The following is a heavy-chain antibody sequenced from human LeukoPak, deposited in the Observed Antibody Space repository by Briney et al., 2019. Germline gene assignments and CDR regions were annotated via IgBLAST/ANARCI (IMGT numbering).Heavy chain of an antibody. CDR1: SGSISSYY. CDR3: ARPWHDSSFVGFYP. J-gene: IGHJ5*02. D-gene: IGHD4-11*01. V-gene: IGHV4-59*01. CDR2: IYSSGST. Sequence: PSETLSLTCTVSSGSISSYYWSRIRQPPGKGLEWIGYIYSSGSTNYNPSLKSRVTISVDTSKNQFSLKLSSVTAADTAVYYCARPWHDSSFVGFYPWEQGILVTVSS.